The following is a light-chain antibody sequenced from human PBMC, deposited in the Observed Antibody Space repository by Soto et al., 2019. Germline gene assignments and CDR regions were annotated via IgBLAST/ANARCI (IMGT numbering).Light chain of an antibody. J-gene: IGLJ2*01. CDR2: SNN. CDR1: SSDIASNI. Sequence: QSVLTQPPSASGTPGQRVTISCSGSSSDIASNIVNWYQHLPGAAPRLLIYSNNQRPSGVPDRFSGSKSGTSASLAITGLQAEDEADYYCQSYDSSLSVYVVFGGGTQLTVL. V-gene: IGLV1-44*01. CDR3: QSYDSSLSVYVV.